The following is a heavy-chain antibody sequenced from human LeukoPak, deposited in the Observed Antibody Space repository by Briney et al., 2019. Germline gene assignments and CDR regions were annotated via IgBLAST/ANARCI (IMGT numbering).Heavy chain of an antibody. J-gene: IGHJ4*02. CDR1: GDSISSYS. Sequence: PSETLSLTCTVSGDSISSYSWSWIRQPPGKGLEWIGYISSSGSTNYSPSLKSRVTISVDTSKNQFSLKLSSVAAADTAVYYCARAELRYFDWLLDYWGQGALVTVSS. V-gene: IGHV4-59*12. CDR3: ARAELRYFDWLLDY. CDR2: ISSSGST. D-gene: IGHD3-9*01.